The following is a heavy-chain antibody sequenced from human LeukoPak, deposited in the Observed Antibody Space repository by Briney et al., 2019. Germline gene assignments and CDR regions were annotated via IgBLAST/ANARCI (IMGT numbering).Heavy chain of an antibody. V-gene: IGHV3-33*01. D-gene: IGHD4-17*01. Sequence: GGSLRLSCAASGFTFSSYGMHWVRQAPGKGLEWVAVIWYDGSNKYYADSVKGRFTISRDNSENTLYLQMNSLRAEDTAVYYCARDATESEAFDIWGQGTMVTVSS. CDR2: IWYDGSNK. CDR3: ARDATESEAFDI. J-gene: IGHJ3*02. CDR1: GFTFSSYG.